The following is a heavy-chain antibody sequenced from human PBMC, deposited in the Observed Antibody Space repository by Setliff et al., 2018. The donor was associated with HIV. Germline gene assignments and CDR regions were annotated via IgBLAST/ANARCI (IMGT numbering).Heavy chain of an antibody. CDR2: IYHSGST. Sequence: SETLSLTCAVYGGSFSGYYWSWIRQPPGKGLKWIGEIYHSGSTNYNPSLKSRVTISVDKSKNQFSLKLNSVTAADTAVYYCARDLGGSGYFSIGGFDYWGQGTLVTVS. CDR3: ARDLGGSGYFSIGGFDY. V-gene: IGHV4-34*01. J-gene: IGHJ4*02. CDR1: GGSFSGYY. D-gene: IGHD3-22*01.